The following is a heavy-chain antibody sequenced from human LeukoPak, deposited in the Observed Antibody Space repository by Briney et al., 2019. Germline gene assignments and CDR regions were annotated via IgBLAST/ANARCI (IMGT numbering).Heavy chain of an antibody. CDR2: IKQDGSQK. D-gene: IGHD2-15*01. CDR1: GFTFSTYW. Sequence: GGSLRLSCAASGFTFSTYWMTWVRQAPGKGLEWVANIKQDGSQKYYVDSVKGRFTISRDNPKNSLYLQMDSLRAEDTAVYYCARDTGCAGGTCFSFYDYWGQGTLVTVSS. J-gene: IGHJ4*02. CDR3: ARDTGCAGGTCFSFYDY. V-gene: IGHV3-7*01.